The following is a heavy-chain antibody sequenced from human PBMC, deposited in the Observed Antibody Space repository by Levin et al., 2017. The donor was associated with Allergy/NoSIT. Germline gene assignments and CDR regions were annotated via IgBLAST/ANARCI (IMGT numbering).Heavy chain of an antibody. CDR1: GDSISGYY. V-gene: IGHV4-59*01. CDR2: IYYSGST. J-gene: IGHJ6*02. D-gene: IGHD3-16*01. CDR3: ARDKMIMLRGDTYYYGMDV. Sequence: PSETLSLTCTVSGDSISGYYWSWIRQPPGKGLEWIGHIYYSGSTNYNPSLKSRTTLSVDMSRNQFSLKLSSVTAGDTPVYYCARDKMIMLRGDTYYYGMDVWGQGTTVTVSS.